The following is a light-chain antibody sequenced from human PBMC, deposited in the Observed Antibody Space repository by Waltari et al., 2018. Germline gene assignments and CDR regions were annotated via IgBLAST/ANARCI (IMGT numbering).Light chain of an antibody. CDR3: CSFTSSSTWV. J-gene: IGLJ3*02. CDR1: ATDIGGYNY. Sequence: QSALTQPASVSGSPGQSITISCTGTATDIGGYNYVSWYQQHPGKAPKLVIFDVSSRPSGISYRFSASKFGNTASLTISGLQPDDKADYYCCSFTSSSTWVFGGGTKLTVL. V-gene: IGLV2-14*03. CDR2: DVS.